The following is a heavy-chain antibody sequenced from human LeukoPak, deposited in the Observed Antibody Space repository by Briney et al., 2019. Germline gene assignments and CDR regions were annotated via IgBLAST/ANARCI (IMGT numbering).Heavy chain of an antibody. CDR1: GFTFSSYS. CDR3: ARVDYYYGSGSYFHLFDY. J-gene: IGHJ4*02. CDR2: ISSSSSTR. V-gene: IGHV3-48*01. D-gene: IGHD3-10*01. Sequence: RGSLRLXCAASGFTFSSYSMNWVRQAPGKGLEWVSYISSSSSTRYYADSVKGRFTISRDNAKNSLYLQMNSLRAEDTAVYYCARVDYYYGSGSYFHLFDYWGQGTLVTVSS.